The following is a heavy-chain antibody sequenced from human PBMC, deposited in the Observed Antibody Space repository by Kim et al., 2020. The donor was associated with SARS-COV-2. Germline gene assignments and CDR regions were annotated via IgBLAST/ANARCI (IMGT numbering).Heavy chain of an antibody. CDR3: ARVSDSGSYFDY. J-gene: IGHJ4*02. D-gene: IGHD1-26*01. Sequence: YNPSLKRRVTISVDKSKNQFSLKLSSVTAADTAVYYCARVSDSGSYFDYGGQGTLVTVSS. V-gene: IGHV4-4*02.